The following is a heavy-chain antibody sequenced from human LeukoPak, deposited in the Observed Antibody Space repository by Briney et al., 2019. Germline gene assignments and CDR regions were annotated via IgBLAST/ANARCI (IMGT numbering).Heavy chain of an antibody. D-gene: IGHD1-26*01. CDR2: IRYDGSNK. CDR1: GFTFISYV. J-gene: IGHJ4*02. CDR3: AKDVTSGSYYADFDY. Sequence: GGSLRLSCAASGFTFISYVMHWVRQAPGKGLEWVAFIRYDGSNKYYADSVKGRFTISIDNSKNTLYLQMNSLRAEDTAVYYCAKDVTSGSYYADFDYWGQGTLVTVSS. V-gene: IGHV3-30*02.